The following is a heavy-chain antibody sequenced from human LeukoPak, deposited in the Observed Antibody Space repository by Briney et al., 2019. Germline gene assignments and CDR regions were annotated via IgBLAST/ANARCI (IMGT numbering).Heavy chain of an antibody. D-gene: IGHD2-21*01. CDR1: GGSTSSCDYY. CDR3: ARVFWSRYYYIDV. CDR2: MYTSGST. J-gene: IGHJ6*03. V-gene: IGHV4-61*02. Sequence: SETLSLTCTVSGGSTSSCDYYWSWIRQPAGKGLAWIGRMYTSGSTNYNPSLKSRVTISLDTSKNQFFLKLGSVTAADTAVYYCARVFWSRYYYIDVWGKGTTVTVSS.